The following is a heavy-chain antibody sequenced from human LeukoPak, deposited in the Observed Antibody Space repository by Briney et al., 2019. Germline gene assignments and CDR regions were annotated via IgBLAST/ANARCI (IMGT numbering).Heavy chain of an antibody. J-gene: IGHJ4*02. CDR3: FNYAY. CDR1: GITVSSNY. V-gene: IGHV3-66*01. CDR2: IYSDGST. D-gene: IGHD3-16*01. Sequence: GGSLRLSCAASGITVSSNYMSWVRQAPGKGLEWVSLIYSDGSTYYADSVKGRFTISRDNSKNTVYPQMSSLRVEDTAVYYCFNYAYWGQGTLVTVSS.